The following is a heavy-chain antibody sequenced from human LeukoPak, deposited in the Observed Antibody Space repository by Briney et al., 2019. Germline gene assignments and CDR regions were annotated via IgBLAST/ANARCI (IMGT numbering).Heavy chain of an antibody. V-gene: IGHV1-69*05. D-gene: IGHD2-2*01. CDR2: IIPIFGTA. CDR3: ARDRLNLGYCSSTSRHDAFDI. J-gene: IGHJ3*02. Sequence: GASVKVSCKASGGTFSSYAISWVRQAPGQGLEWMGGIIPIFGTANYAQKFQGRVTITTDESTSTAYMELSSLRSEDTAVYYCARDRLNLGYCSSTSRHDAFDIWGQGTMVTVSS. CDR1: GGTFSSYA.